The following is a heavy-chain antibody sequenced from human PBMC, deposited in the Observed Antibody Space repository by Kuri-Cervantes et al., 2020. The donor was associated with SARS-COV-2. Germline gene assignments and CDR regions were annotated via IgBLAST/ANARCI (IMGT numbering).Heavy chain of an antibody. Sequence: ETLSLTCAASGFTFSSYAMSWVRQAPGKGLEWVSAISGSGGSTYYADSVKGRFTITRDNSKNTLYLQMNSPRAEDTAVYYCAKDGGIFGVVILGYFDYWGQGTLVTVSS. J-gene: IGHJ4*02. CDR1: GFTFSSYA. D-gene: IGHD3-3*01. V-gene: IGHV3-23*01. CDR3: AKDGGIFGVVILGYFDY. CDR2: ISGSGGST.